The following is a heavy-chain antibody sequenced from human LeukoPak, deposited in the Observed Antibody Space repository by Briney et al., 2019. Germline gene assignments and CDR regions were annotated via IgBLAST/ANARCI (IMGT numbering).Heavy chain of an antibody. J-gene: IGHJ4*02. CDR1: GFTFSSYA. D-gene: IGHD6-19*01. Sequence: GGSLRLSCPASGFTFSSYAMSWVRQAPGKGLEWVSAISGSGGSAYYADSVKGRFTISRDNSRNSLSLQMNSLRAEDTALYYYAKTGYSSGWYRIWDYWGQGTLVTVSS. CDR3: AKTGYSSGWYRIWDY. CDR2: ISGSGGSA. V-gene: IGHV3-23*01.